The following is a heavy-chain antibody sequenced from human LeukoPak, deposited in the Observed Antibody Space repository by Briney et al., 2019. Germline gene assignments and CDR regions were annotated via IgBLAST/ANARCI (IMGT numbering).Heavy chain of an antibody. V-gene: IGHV4-59*01. Sequence: PSETLSLTCTVSGGSISSYYWSWIRQPPGKGLEWIGYIYYSGSTNYNHSLKSRVTISVDTSKNQFSLKLSSVTAADTAVYYCARAPYYYDSSGYYYVFDYWGQGTLVTVSS. D-gene: IGHD3-22*01. CDR2: IYYSGST. CDR3: ARAPYYYDSSGYYYVFDY. J-gene: IGHJ4*02. CDR1: GGSISSYY.